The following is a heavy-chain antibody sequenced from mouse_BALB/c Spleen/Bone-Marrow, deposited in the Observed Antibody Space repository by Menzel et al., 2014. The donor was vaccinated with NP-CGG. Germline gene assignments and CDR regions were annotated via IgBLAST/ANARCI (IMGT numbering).Heavy chain of an antibody. D-gene: IGHD2-4*01. V-gene: IGHV5-17*02. CDR3: SRGEDYDGYAMDY. Sequence: EVKLMESGGGLVQPGGSRKLSCAASGFTFSNFGMHWVRQAPEKGLEWVAYISGGSSSIYYGDTVKGRFAISRDNPKNTLFLQMTSLRSEDTAMYFCSRGEDYDGYAMDYWGQGTSITVSS. J-gene: IGHJ4*01. CDR2: ISGGSSSI. CDR1: GFTFSNFG.